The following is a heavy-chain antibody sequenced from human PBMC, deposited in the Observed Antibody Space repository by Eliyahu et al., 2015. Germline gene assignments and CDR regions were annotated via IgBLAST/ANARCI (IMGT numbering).Heavy chain of an antibody. V-gene: IGHV3-48*03. Sequence: EVQLVESGGGLVQPGGSLRLSCLASGFSISSFEMNWVRQAPGKGLEWISYHSSIGNSMQYAASVKGRVTMSRDTAKNSLFLQLDSLRVEDTAVYYCAREPRGTGMDVWGQGTTVFVSS. CDR1: GFSISSFE. CDR2: HSSIGNSM. J-gene: IGHJ6*02. CDR3: AREPRGTGMDV.